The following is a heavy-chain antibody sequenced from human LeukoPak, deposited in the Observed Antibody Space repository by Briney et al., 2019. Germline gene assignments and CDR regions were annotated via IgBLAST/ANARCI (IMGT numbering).Heavy chain of an antibody. CDR3: ARLVVVCSSTSCRGGAFDI. D-gene: IGHD2-2*01. J-gene: IGHJ3*02. CDR2: IDPSDSYT. Sequence: GESLKISCKGSGYSFTSYWISWVRQMPGKGLEWMGRIDPSDSYTNYSPSFQGHVTISADKSISTAYLQWSSLKASDTAMYYCARLVVVCSSTSCRGGAFDIWGQGTMVTVSS. CDR1: GYSFTSYW. V-gene: IGHV5-10-1*01.